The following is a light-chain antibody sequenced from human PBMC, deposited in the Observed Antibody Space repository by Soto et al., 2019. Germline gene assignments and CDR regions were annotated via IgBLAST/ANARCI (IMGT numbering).Light chain of an antibody. J-gene: IGLJ3*02. CDR1: SSNIGAGYD. CDR3: QSYDSSLRVV. V-gene: IGLV1-40*01. Sequence: QSVLTQPPSVSGAPGQRVTISCTGSSSNIGAGYDVHWYQQLPGTAPKLLIYANTNRPSGVPDRFSGSESGTSASLAITGLQAEDEADYYCQSYDSSLRVVFGGGTKLTVL. CDR2: ANT.